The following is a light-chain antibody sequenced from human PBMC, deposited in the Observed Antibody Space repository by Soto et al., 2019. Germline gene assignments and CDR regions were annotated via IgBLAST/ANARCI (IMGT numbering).Light chain of an antibody. J-gene: IGLJ3*02. CDR2: DVS. Sequence: QSALTQPRSVSGSPGQSVTISCTGTSSDVGGYNYVSWYQQLPGKAPKLMIYDVSKRPSGVPDRFSGSKSGNTASLTISGLQAEDEADYYCCSCAGSYTWVFGGGTKLTVL. CDR1: SSDVGGYNY. V-gene: IGLV2-11*01. CDR3: CSCAGSYTWV.